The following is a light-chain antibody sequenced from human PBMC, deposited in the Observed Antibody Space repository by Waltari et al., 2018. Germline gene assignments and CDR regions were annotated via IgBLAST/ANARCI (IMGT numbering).Light chain of an antibody. V-gene: IGKV3-20*01. CDR2: DAS. Sequence: SCRASQSITRPLAWYPQKPGQAPRLLIYDASTRATGIPDRFSGSGSVTDFSLTISRLEPEDSAVYYCQQYVSLPATFGQGTKVEIK. CDR3: QQYVSLPAT. CDR1: QSITRP. J-gene: IGKJ1*01.